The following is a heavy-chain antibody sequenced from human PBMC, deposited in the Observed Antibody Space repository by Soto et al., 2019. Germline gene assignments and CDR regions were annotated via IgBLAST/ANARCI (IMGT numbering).Heavy chain of an antibody. Sequence: QVQLQESGPGLVKPSETLSLTCTVSGGSIRSYYWSWIRQPPGKGLEWIGYIYYSGSTNYNPSLKSRVTISVDTSKNQFSLKLSSVTAADTAVYYCARDRGNYGMDVWGQGTTVTVSS. CDR2: IYYSGST. CDR3: ARDRGNYGMDV. CDR1: GGSIRSYY. D-gene: IGHD3-10*01. J-gene: IGHJ6*02. V-gene: IGHV4-59*01.